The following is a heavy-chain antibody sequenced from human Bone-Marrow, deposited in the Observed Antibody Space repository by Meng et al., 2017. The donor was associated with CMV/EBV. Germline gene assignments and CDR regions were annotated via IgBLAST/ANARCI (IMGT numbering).Heavy chain of an antibody. J-gene: IGHJ4*02. CDR3: ARPTGSFGNYAY. D-gene: IGHD3-10*01. V-gene: IGHV4-39*01. CDR1: GVSITSDHD. Sequence: GSLRLPCTVAGVSITSDHDWGWIRQPPGKGLEWIGSVYYNGSPYYSPSLKGRVIISVDTSKNEFSLMVTSVTAADTATYYCARPTGSFGNYAYWGQGILVAVSS. CDR2: VYYNGSP.